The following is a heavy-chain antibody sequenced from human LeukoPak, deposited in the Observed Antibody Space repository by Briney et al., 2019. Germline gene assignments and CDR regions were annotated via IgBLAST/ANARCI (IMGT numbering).Heavy chain of an antibody. CDR3: ARHGPDYYGSGSYGNHFDY. J-gene: IGHJ4*02. V-gene: IGHV4-39*01. Sequence: SETLSLTCTVSGGSISSSSYYWGWIRQPPGKGLEWIGSIYYSGSTCYNPSLKSRVTISVDTSKNQFSLKLSSVTAADTAVYYCARHGPDYYGSGSYGNHFDYWGQGTLVTVSS. CDR2: IYYSGST. CDR1: GGSISSSSYY. D-gene: IGHD3-10*01.